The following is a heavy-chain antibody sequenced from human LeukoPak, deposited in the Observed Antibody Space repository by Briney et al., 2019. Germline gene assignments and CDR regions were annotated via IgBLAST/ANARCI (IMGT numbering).Heavy chain of an antibody. CDR1: GFTFSSYA. J-gene: IGHJ4*02. CDR3: ARDKIAVAGGNSDFDY. Sequence: GRSLRLSCAASGFTFSSYAMHRVRQAPGKELEWVTLISYDGGNKYYADSVKGRFTISRDNSKNTLYLQMNSLRAEDTAVYYCARDKIAVAGGNSDFDYWGQGTQVTVSS. CDR2: ISYDGGNK. D-gene: IGHD6-19*01. V-gene: IGHV3-30*04.